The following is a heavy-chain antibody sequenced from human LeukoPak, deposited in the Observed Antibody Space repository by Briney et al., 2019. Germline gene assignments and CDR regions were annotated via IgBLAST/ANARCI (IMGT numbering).Heavy chain of an antibody. CDR3: ARSPGNWNYASDL. CDR1: GFAFSTYE. V-gene: IGHV3-48*03. Sequence: GGSLRLSCVASGFAFSTYEMNWVRQAPGKGLEWVSYISTSGSTIYYADSVKGRFTISRDDVKNSLYLQMDSLRAEGTAVYYCARSPGNWNYASDLWGQGTLVTVSS. CDR2: ISTSGSTI. D-gene: IGHD1-7*01. J-gene: IGHJ5*02.